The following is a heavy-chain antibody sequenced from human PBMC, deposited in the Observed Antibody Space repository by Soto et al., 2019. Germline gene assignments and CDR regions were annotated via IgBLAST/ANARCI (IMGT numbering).Heavy chain of an antibody. J-gene: IGHJ4*02. V-gene: IGHV3-23*01. Sequence: GGSLRLSCAASGFTFSSYAMSWVRQAPGKGLEWVSAISGSGGSTYYADSVKGRFTISRDNSKNTLYLQMNSLRAEDTAVYYCAKDTLRDTAMAAFDYWGQGTLVTVSS. CDR3: AKDTLRDTAMAAFDY. CDR1: GFTFSSYA. D-gene: IGHD5-18*01. CDR2: ISGSGGST.